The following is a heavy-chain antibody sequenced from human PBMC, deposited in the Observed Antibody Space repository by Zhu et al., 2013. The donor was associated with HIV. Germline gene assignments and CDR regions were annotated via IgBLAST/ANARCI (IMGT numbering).Heavy chain of an antibody. Sequence: QVQLVQSGAEVRRPGASVKVSCKASGYTLPVMVSTGCDRPLDKGLSGWDGSAFTMGKSNYAQKVQGRVTMTTDTSTSTAYMELRSLRSDDTAVYYCAGDYGETGDFDSWGQGTLVTVSS. CDR1: GYTLPVMV. CDR3: AGDYGETGDFDS. D-gene: IGHD4-17*01. J-gene: IGHJ4*02. V-gene: IGHV1-18*01. CDR2: SAFTMGKS.